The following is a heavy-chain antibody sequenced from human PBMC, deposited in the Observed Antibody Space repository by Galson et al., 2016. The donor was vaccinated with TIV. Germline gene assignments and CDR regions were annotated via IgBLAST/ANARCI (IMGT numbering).Heavy chain of an antibody. J-gene: IGHJ2*01. D-gene: IGHD3-3*01. CDR1: GYSISSGYY. Sequence: LSLTCAVSGYSISSGYYWGWIRQPPGKGLEYIGSSYQSGNTYNNPSLQSRVTISGDLSRNQFSPKLISVTAADTAVYYCVRHYDFRLAYFDLWGRGTLVTVSS. CDR3: VRHYDFRLAYFDL. CDR2: SYQSGNT. V-gene: IGHV4-38-2*01.